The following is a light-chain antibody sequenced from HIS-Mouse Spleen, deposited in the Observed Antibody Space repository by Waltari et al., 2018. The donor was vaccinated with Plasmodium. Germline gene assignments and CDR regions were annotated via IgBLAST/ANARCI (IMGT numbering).Light chain of an antibody. CDR3: QQSYSTWT. Sequence: DIQMTQSPSSLSASVGDRVTITCRASQSISSYLNWYQQKPGKAPKLLLYAESSLQSGVPSRCSGSGSGTDFILTISSLQPEDFATYYCQQSYSTWTFGQGTKVEIK. J-gene: IGKJ1*01. V-gene: IGKV1-39*01. CDR2: AES. CDR1: QSISSY.